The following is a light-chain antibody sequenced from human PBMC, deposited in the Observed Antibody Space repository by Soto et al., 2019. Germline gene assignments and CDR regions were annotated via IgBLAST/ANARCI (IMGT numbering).Light chain of an antibody. J-gene: IGLJ3*02. CDR1: SSNIGNNY. V-gene: IGLV1-51*01. Sequence: QSVLTQPPSVSAAPGQTVTISCSGSSSNIGNNYVSWYQQLPGTAPKLLMYYNDMLPSGVSDRFSGSKSGTSASLAISGLQSEDEGDYYCATWDDRLTAWVFGGGTKVTVL. CDR2: YND. CDR3: ATWDDRLTAWV.